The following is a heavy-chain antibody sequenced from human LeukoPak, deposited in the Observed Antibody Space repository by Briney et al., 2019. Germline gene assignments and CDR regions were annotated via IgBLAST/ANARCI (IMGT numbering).Heavy chain of an antibody. CDR2: FDPEDGET. CDR1: GYTLTELS. Sequence: GASVKVSCKVSGYTLTELSMHWVRQAPGKGLEWMGGFDPEDGETIYAQKFQGRVTMTEDTSTDTAYMELSSLRSEDTAVYYCASHLYNYANFDYWGQGTLVTVSS. CDR3: ASHLYNYANFDY. V-gene: IGHV1-24*01. J-gene: IGHJ4*02. D-gene: IGHD5-18*01.